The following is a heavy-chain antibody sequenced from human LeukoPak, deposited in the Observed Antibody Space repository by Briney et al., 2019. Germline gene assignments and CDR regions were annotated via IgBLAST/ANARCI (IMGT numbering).Heavy chain of an antibody. CDR2: INKDGSVT. D-gene: IGHD1-26*01. V-gene: IGHV3-74*01. Sequence: GGSLILSCAASGFTFSSSWIHWVRQAPGKGLMWVSRINKDGSVTDYAESVKGRFSISRDNAKNTLYLQMNSLRVEDTAIYYCVKVRGRARVGYFDYWGQGTLVTVSS. J-gene: IGHJ4*02. CDR1: GFTFSSSW. CDR3: VKVRGRARVGYFDY.